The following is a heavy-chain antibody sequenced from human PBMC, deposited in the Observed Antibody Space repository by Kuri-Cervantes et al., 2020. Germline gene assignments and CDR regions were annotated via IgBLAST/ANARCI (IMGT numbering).Heavy chain of an antibody. CDR3: AWSGSWGY. V-gene: IGHV3-33*01. Sequence: GGSLRLSCAASGFTFSSYGMHWIRQAPGKGLEWVAVIWYDGSNKYYADSVKGRFTISRDNSKNTLYRQMNSLRAEDKAVYYCAWSGSWGYWGQGTLVTVSS. CDR2: IWYDGSNK. D-gene: IGHD1-26*01. CDR1: GFTFSSYG. J-gene: IGHJ4*02.